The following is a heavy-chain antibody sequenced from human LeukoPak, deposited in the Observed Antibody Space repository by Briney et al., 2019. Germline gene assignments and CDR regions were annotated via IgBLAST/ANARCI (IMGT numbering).Heavy chain of an antibody. CDR3: ARGQRYFDWFDYYYGMDV. Sequence: GRSLRLSCAASGFTFSSYWMSWVRQAPGKGLEWVANIKQDGSEKYYVDSVKGRFTISRYNAKNSLYLQMNSLRAEDTAVYYCARGQRYFDWFDYYYGMDVWGQGTTVTVSS. D-gene: IGHD3-9*01. CDR2: IKQDGSEK. J-gene: IGHJ6*02. CDR1: GFTFSSYW. V-gene: IGHV3-7*01.